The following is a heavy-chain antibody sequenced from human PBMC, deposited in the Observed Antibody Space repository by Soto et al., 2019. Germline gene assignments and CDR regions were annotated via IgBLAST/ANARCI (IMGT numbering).Heavy chain of an antibody. CDR2: INPNSGGT. V-gene: IGHV1-2*02. D-gene: IGHD6-6*01. J-gene: IGHJ3*02. Sequence: QVQLVQSGAEVKKPGASVKVSCKASGYTFTGNYMHWVRQAPGQGLEWMGWINPNSGGTNYAQKFQGRVTVTRDTSISTAYMELRRLRSDDTAVYYCERDGDSSSPFDIWGQGTMVTVSS. CDR3: ERDGDSSSPFDI. CDR1: GYTFTGNY.